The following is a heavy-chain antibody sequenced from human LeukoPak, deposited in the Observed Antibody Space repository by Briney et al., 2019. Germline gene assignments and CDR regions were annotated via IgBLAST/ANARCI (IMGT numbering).Heavy chain of an antibody. CDR3: ARFSGRGYSYGWGFDY. V-gene: IGHV3-7*03. Sequence: GGSLRLSCAASGFTFSSYWMSWVRQAPGKGLEWVANIKQDGSEKYYVDSVKGRFTIPRDNAKNLLYLQMNSLRAEDTAVYYCARFSGRGYSYGWGFDYWGQGTLVTVSS. D-gene: IGHD5-18*01. CDR2: IKQDGSEK. J-gene: IGHJ4*02. CDR1: GFTFSSYW.